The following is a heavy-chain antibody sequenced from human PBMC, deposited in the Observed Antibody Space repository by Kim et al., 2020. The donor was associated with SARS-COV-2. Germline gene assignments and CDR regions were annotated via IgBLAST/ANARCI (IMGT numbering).Heavy chain of an antibody. D-gene: IGHD2-15*01. CDR1: EFTFSDFW. J-gene: IGHJ4*02. Sequence: GGSLRLSCAASEFTFSDFWMAWVRQAPGKALEWVANIKPDGSDKSYGASVKGRFTISRDNAKNSLYLEMNSLRAEDTAVYYCTRDIVRNVAYWGPGTLGT. CDR2: IKPDGSDK. CDR3: TRDIVRNVAY. V-gene: IGHV3-7*03.